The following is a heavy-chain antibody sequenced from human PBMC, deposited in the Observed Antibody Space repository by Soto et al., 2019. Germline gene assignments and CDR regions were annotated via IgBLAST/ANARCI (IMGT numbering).Heavy chain of an antibody. J-gene: IGHJ6*02. Sequence: LSETLSLTCSASGGSISSGYSYWSWIRQPPGQGLEWIGYIYYSGSTNYNPSLKSRVTISVDTSKNQFSLKLSSVTAADTAVYYCARAEGQGQAAAGTYYYGMDVWGQGTTVTV. D-gene: IGHD6-13*01. V-gene: IGHV4-61*01. CDR2: IYYSGST. CDR3: ARAEGQGQAAAGTYYYGMDV. CDR1: GGSISSGYSY.